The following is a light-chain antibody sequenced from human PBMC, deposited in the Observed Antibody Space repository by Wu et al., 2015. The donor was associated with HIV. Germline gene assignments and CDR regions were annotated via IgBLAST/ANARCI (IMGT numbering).Light chain of an antibody. V-gene: IGKV3-20*01. CDR2: GAS. CDR1: QSVSSRN. J-gene: IGKJ5*01. CDR3: QQNYNGPLT. Sequence: EIVLTQSPGTLSLSPGERATLSCRASQSVSSRNLAWYQQTPGQPPRLLIYGASSRATGIPDRFSGSGSGTDFTLTISRLEPEDFAVYYCQQNYNGPLTFGQGTRVDMK.